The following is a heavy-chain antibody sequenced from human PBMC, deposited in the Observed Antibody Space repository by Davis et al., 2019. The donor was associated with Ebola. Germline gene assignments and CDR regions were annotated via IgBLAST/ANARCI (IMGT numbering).Heavy chain of an antibody. Sequence: GESLKISCKGSGYTFTSYWINWVRQMPGKGLEWMGRISPSDSYTNYSPSFQGHVTISADKSISTGYLQWSSLKASGTAIYYCARARIAAGNWFDPWGQGTLVTVSS. CDR2: ISPSDSYT. V-gene: IGHV5-10-1*01. J-gene: IGHJ5*02. CDR3: ARARIAAGNWFDP. CDR1: GYTFTSYW. D-gene: IGHD6-25*01.